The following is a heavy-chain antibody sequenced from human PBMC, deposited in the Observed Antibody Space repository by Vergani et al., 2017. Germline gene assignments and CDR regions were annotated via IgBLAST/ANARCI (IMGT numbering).Heavy chain of an antibody. V-gene: IGHV3-23*04. Sequence: EVQLVESGGGLIQPGGSLRLSCAASGFTVSSNYMSWVRQAPGKGLEWVSVISGSGGSTYYADSVKGRFTISRDNSKNTLYLQMNSLRAEDTAVYYCAKDPLLWFGEFYNWFDPWGQGTLVTVSS. CDR1: GFTVSSNY. CDR2: ISGSGGST. D-gene: IGHD3-10*01. CDR3: AKDPLLWFGEFYNWFDP. J-gene: IGHJ5*02.